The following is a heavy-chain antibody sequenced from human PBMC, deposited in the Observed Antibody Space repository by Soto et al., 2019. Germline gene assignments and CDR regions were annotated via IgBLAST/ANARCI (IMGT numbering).Heavy chain of an antibody. CDR3: TKEIVGHWRYIDF. Sequence: GSLRLSCAASGFSFTNFAISLVQLAPGQGLEWVSTIPGSGGHKLHTEYADSVKGRFTISRDNSKDTLYLQMDRLSAEDPAVYYCTKEIVGHWRYIDFWGQGXAVSVCS. CDR2: IPGSGGHKLHT. J-gene: IGHJ4*03. D-gene: IGHD1-1*01. CDR1: GFSFTNFA. V-gene: IGHV3-23*01.